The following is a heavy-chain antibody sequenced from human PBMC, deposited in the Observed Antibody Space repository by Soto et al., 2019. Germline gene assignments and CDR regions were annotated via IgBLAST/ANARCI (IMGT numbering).Heavy chain of an antibody. CDR3: ARQIYCSSTSCSPDWFDP. Sequence: SETLSLTCAVSGYSISSGYYWGWIRQPPGKGLEWIGSIYHSGSTYYNPSLKSRVTISVDTSKNQFSLKLSSVTAADTAVYYCARQIYCSSTSCSPDWFDPWGQGTLVTVSS. CDR1: GYSISSGYY. CDR2: IYHSGST. D-gene: IGHD2-2*01. V-gene: IGHV4-38-2*01. J-gene: IGHJ5*02.